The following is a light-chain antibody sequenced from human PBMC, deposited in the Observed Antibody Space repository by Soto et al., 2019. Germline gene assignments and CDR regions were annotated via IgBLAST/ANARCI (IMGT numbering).Light chain of an antibody. V-gene: IGKV1-5*03. Sequence: DIQMTQSPSTLSASVGDRVTITCRASQNIITWLAWYQQKPGKAPKLLIYKASILDSGVPSRFGGSGSGTEFTLTISSLQSEDFAVYFCQQYNNWPPRLSFGGGTKVDIK. J-gene: IGKJ4*01. CDR1: QNIITW. CDR3: QQYNNWPPRLS. CDR2: KAS.